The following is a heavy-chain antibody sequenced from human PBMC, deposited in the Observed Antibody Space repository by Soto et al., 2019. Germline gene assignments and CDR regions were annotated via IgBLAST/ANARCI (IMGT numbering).Heavy chain of an antibody. D-gene: IGHD2-2*01. Sequence: PGGSLRLSCAASGFTFRSYAMSWGRQAPGKGLEWVSAISGSGGSTYYADSVKGRFTISRDNSKNTLYLQMNSLRAEDTAVYYCSKRDVVVPALFAYWGQRSLVIVSS. CDR3: SKRDVVVPALFAY. J-gene: IGHJ4*02. CDR1: GFTFRSYA. CDR2: ISGSGGST. V-gene: IGHV3-23*01.